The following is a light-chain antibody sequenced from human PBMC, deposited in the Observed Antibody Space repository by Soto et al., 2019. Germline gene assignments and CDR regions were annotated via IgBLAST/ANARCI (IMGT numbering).Light chain of an antibody. CDR1: QTISNY. V-gene: IGKV1-39*01. J-gene: IGKJ4*01. CDR3: QQSYTTPLT. CDR2: AAS. Sequence: DVQVTQSPSALSAPVGDRVTITCRSSQTISNYLNWYQQKPGKAPKLLIYAASSLQSGVPLRFSGSGSGTDFTLTITSLQPEDFAAYYCQQSYTTPLTFGGGTKVDIK.